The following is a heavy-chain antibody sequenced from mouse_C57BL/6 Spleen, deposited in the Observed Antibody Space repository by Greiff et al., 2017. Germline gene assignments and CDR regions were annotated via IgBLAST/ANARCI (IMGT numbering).Heavy chain of an antibody. CDR1: GYTFTSYW. CDR2: IDPNSGGT. V-gene: IGHV1-72*01. J-gene: IGHJ3*01. CDR3: ARLLEAY. D-gene: IGHD1-1*01. Sequence: VQLQQPGAELVKPGASVKLSCTASGYTFTSYWMHWVKQRPGRGLEWIGRIDPNSGGTKYNEKFKSKATLTVDKPSSTAYMRLSSLPSADAAVYYCARLLEAYWGQGTLGTVSA.